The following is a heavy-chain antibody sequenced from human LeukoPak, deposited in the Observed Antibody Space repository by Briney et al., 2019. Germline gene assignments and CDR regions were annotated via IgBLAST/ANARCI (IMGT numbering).Heavy chain of an antibody. J-gene: IGHJ4*02. Sequence: PSETLSLTCTVSGGSISSTSYYWGWIRQPPGKGLEWIGSTYYSESPYYKSSLKSRVTISLDTSKNQFSLKLSSVTAADTAVYYCARADSSAYFYPLGYWGQGTLVTVSS. CDR1: GGSISSTSYY. CDR2: TYYSESP. V-gene: IGHV4-39*01. CDR3: ARADSSAYFYPLGY. D-gene: IGHD3-22*01.